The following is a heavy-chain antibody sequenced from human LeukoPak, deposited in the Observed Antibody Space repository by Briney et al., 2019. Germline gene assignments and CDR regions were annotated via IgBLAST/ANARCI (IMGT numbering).Heavy chain of an antibody. D-gene: IGHD2-2*01. CDR2: IIPIFGTA. CDR1: GGTFSSYA. V-gene: IGHV1-69*13. CDR3: ARERGGGNIVVVPAAISCWFDP. J-gene: IGHJ5*02. Sequence: SVKVSCKASGGTFSSYAISWVRQAPGQGLEWMGGIIPIFGTANYAQKFQGRGTITADESTSTAYMELSSLRSEDTAVYYCARERGGGNIVVVPAAISCWFDPWGQGTLVTVSS.